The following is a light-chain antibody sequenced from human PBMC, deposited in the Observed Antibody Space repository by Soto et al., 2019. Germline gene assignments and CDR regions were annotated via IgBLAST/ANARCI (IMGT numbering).Light chain of an antibody. CDR1: QSISTY. CDR3: QQSYSTPYT. CDR2: AAS. Sequence: DIQMTQSPSSLSASVGDRVTITCRASQSISTYLNWYQQRPGRAPKLLIFAASNLQSGVPSGFSGSGSGTDFALTISSLQPDDSATYYCQQSYSTPYTFGQGTKLEIK. J-gene: IGKJ2*01. V-gene: IGKV1-39*01.